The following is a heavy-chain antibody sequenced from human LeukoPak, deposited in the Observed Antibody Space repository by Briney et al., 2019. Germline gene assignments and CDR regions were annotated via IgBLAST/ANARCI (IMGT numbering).Heavy chain of an antibody. V-gene: IGHV3-33*06. Sequence: PGGSLRLSCAASGFTFSSYGMHWVRQAPGKGLEWVAVIWYDGSNKHYADSVKGRFTISRDNSKNTLYLQMNSLRAEDTAVYYCAKDSTIYGPIDYWGQGTLVTVSS. CDR2: IWYDGSNK. D-gene: IGHD3-3*01. CDR3: AKDSTIYGPIDY. J-gene: IGHJ4*02. CDR1: GFTFSSYG.